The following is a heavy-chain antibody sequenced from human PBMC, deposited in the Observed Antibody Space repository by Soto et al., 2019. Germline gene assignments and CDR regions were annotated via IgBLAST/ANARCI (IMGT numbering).Heavy chain of an antibody. CDR1: GGSVSSDDYY. J-gene: IGHJ4*02. CDR2: IYCTGST. Sequence: NPSETLSLTCTVSGGSVSSDDYYWTWIRQPPGKRLEWIGYIYCTGSTNYNPSLKSRVTISVDTPKNQFSLRLSSVTAADTALYYCAGHTGASGWYYFDNWGQGTLVTVSS. CDR3: AGHTGASGWYYFDN. D-gene: IGHD6-19*01. V-gene: IGHV4-61*08.